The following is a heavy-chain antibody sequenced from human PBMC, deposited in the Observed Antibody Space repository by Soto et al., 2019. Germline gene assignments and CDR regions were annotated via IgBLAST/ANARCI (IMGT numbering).Heavy chain of an antibody. Sequence: PSETLSLTCAVYGGSFSGYYLSWIRQPPGKGLEWIGEINHSGSTNYNPSLKSRVTISVDTSKNQFSLKLSSVTAADTAVYYCAIHGAARYFDYWGQGTLVTVSS. CDR2: INHSGST. J-gene: IGHJ4*02. CDR1: GGSFSGYY. V-gene: IGHV4-34*01. CDR3: AIHGAARYFDY. D-gene: IGHD2-15*01.